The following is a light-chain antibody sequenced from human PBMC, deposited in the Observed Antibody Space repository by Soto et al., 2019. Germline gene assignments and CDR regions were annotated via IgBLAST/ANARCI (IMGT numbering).Light chain of an antibody. V-gene: IGLV4-69*01. CDR3: QTWGTGVV. Sequence: QAVVTQSPSASASLGASVKLTCTLTSGHSNYAIAWHQQQPEKGPRYLMKLNSDGSHNKGDGIPDRFSGSSSGAERYLTISSLQSEDEADYYCQTWGTGVVFGGGTKVTVL. CDR1: SGHSNYA. J-gene: IGLJ2*01. CDR2: LNSDGSH.